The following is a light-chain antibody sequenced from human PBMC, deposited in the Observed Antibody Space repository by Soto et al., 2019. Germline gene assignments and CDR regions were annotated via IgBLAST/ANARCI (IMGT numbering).Light chain of an antibody. J-gene: IGLJ2*01. Sequence: QSVLTQPPSASGTPGQRFTISCFGSSSNIGSNTVNWYQQLPGTAPKLLIYSNNQRPSGVPDRFSGSKSGTSASLAISGLQSEDEADYYCAAWDDSLNGVVFGGGTKLTVL. CDR2: SNN. CDR3: AAWDDSLNGVV. CDR1: SSNIGSNT. V-gene: IGLV1-44*01.